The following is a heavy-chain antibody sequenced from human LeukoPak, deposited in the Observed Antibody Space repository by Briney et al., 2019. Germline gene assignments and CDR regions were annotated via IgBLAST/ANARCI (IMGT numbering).Heavy chain of an antibody. V-gene: IGHV3-30*03. J-gene: IGHJ6*03. D-gene: IGHD2-21*02. CDR3: ARPPRGTALYYYYYMDV. Sequence: GGSLRLSCAASGFTVSSNYMSWVRQAPGKGLEWVAVISYDGSNKYYADSVKGRFTISRDNSKNTLYLQMNSLRAEDTAVYYCARPPRGTALYYYYYMDVWGKGTTVTVSS. CDR1: GFTVSSNY. CDR2: ISYDGSNK.